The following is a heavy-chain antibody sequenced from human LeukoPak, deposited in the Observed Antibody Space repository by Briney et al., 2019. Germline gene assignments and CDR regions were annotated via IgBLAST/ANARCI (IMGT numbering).Heavy chain of an antibody. CDR3: AREARAYYYDSSGYYSSPDY. CDR1: GFTFSSYS. V-gene: IGHV3-21*01. D-gene: IGHD3-22*01. CDR2: ISSSSSYI. J-gene: IGHJ4*02. Sequence: GGSLRLSCAASGFTFSSYSMNWVRQAPGKGLEWVSSISSSSSYIYYADSVKGRFTISRDNAKNSLYLQMNSLRAEDTAVYYCAREARAYYYDSSGYYSSPDYWGQGTLVTVSS.